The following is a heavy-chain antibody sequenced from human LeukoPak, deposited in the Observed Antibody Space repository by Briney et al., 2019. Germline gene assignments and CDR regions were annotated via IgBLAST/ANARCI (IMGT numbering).Heavy chain of an antibody. CDR2: ISSSGSTI. CDR1: GFTFSDYY. CDR3: ARDPGLSPFDY. V-gene: IGHV3-11*01. Sequence: PGGSLRLSCAASGFTFSDYYMNWIRQAPGKGLEWVSYISSSGSTIYYADSVKGRFTISRDNAKNSLYLQMNRLRGEDTAVYYCARDPGLSPFDYWGQGTLVTVSS. J-gene: IGHJ4*02. D-gene: IGHD6-19*01.